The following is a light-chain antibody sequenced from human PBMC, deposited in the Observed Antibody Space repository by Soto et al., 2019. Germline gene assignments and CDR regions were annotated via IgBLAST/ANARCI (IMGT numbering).Light chain of an antibody. CDR1: QSVSSRY. Sequence: EIVLTQSPVTLSLSPGDRATLSCRASQSVSSRYLGWYQQKPGQAPRLLIYGASSRATGIPDRFSGSGSGTDFTLTISRLDPEDFAVYYCQQYGSSPSFGQGTKVDIK. J-gene: IGKJ1*01. CDR2: GAS. V-gene: IGKV3-20*01. CDR3: QQYGSSPS.